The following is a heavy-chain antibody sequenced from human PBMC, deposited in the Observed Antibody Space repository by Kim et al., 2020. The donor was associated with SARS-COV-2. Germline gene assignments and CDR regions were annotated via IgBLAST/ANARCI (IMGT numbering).Heavy chain of an antibody. CDR1: GYTFTSYY. CDR2: INPSGGST. D-gene: IGHD3-3*01. CDR3: ARDPYYDFWSGFYGMDV. V-gene: IGHV1-46*01. Sequence: ASVKVSCKASGYTFTSYYMHWVRQAPGQGLEWMGIINPSGGSTSYAQKFQGRVTMTRDTSTSTVYMELSSLRSEDTAVYYCARDPYYDFWSGFYGMDVWGQGTTVTVSS. J-gene: IGHJ6*02.